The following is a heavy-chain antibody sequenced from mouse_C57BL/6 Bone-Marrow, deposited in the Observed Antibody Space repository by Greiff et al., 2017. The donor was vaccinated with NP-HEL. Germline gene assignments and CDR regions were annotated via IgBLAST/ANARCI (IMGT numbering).Heavy chain of an antibody. D-gene: IGHD1-1*01. CDR1: GFNIKDDY. CDR2: IDPENGDT. Sequence: VQLQQSGAELVRPGASVKLSCTVSGFNIKDDYMHWVKQRPEQGLEWIGWIDPENGDTEYASKFQGKATITADTSSNTAYLQLSSLPSEDTAVYYWTTGGSSPYAMDYWGQGTSVTVSS. J-gene: IGHJ4*01. V-gene: IGHV14-4*01. CDR3: TTGGSSPYAMDY.